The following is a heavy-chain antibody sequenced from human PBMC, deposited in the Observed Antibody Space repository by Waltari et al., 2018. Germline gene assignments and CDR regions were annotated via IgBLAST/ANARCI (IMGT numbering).Heavy chain of an antibody. CDR1: GGSISRYY. D-gene: IGHD3-3*01. CDR2: IYYSGST. J-gene: IGHJ6*02. V-gene: IGHV4-59*01. Sequence: QVQLQESGPGLVKPSETLSLTCTVSGGSISRYYWSWIRQPPGKGLEWIGYIYYSGSTNTNPYLKQRVTLAVNTSKNQFSRKLSSVTAAETAVYYCARLGGVVRENRYGMDVWGQGTTVTVSS. CDR3: ARLGGVVRENRYGMDV.